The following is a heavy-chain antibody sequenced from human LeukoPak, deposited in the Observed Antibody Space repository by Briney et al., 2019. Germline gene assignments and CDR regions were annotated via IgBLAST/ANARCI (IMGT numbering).Heavy chain of an antibody. V-gene: IGHV3-23*01. CDR2: ISGSGGST. J-gene: IGHJ4*02. CDR3: VCDASGYAEFDY. CDR1: GFTFSSYA. D-gene: IGHD3-22*01. Sequence: GGSLRLSCAASGFTFSSYAMSWVRQAPGKGLEWVSAISGSGGSTYYADSVKGRFTISRDDSKNTLSLVMNSLRGDDTAVYYCVCDASGYAEFDYWGQGTLVTVSS.